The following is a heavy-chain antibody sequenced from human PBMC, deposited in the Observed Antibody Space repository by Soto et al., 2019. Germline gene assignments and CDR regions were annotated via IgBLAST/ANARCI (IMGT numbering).Heavy chain of an antibody. CDR2: MNPNSGNT. Sequence: QVQLVQSGAEVKKPGASVKVSCKASGYTFTSYDINRVRQATGQGLEWMGWMNPNSGNTGYAQKFQGRVTMTRNTSISTAYMELSSLRSEDTAVYYCARGPTTVTAYYYYGMDVWGQGTTVTVSS. D-gene: IGHD4-4*01. V-gene: IGHV1-8*01. CDR1: GYTFTSYD. J-gene: IGHJ6*02. CDR3: ARGPTTVTAYYYYGMDV.